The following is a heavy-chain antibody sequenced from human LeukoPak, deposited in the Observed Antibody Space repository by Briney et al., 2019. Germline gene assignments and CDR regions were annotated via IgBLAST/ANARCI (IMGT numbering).Heavy chain of an antibody. CDR3: ARDGGYCSSTSCYTDYYYYGMDV. CDR1: GYTFTSYY. V-gene: IGHV1-46*01. Sequence: ASVKVSCKASGYTFTSYYMHWVRQAPGQGLEWMGIINPSGGSTSYAQKFQGRVTMTRDTSTSTVYMELSSLRSVDTAVYYCARDGGYCSSTSCYTDYYYYGMDVWGQGTTVTVSS. CDR2: INPSGGST. D-gene: IGHD2-2*02. J-gene: IGHJ6*02.